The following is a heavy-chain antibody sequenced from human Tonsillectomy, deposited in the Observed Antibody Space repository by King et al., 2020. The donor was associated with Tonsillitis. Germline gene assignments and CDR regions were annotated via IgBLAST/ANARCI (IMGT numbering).Heavy chain of an antibody. CDR1: GGTFSSYA. J-gene: IGHJ3*02. CDR2: IIPILGIA. V-gene: IGHV1-69*09. Sequence: VQLVQSGAEVKKPGSSVKVSCKASGGTFSSYAISWVRQAPGQGLEWMGRIIPILGIANYAQKFQGRVTITADKSTSTAYMELSSLRSEVTAVYYCARDRAIVGVVIVDDAFDIWGLGTMVTVSS. CDR3: ARDRAIVGVVIVDDAFDI. D-gene: IGHD3-3*01.